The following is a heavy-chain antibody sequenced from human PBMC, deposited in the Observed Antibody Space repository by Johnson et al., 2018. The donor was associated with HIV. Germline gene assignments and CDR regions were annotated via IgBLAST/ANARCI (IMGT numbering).Heavy chain of an antibody. J-gene: IGHJ3*02. CDR3: ARGSSEGAFDI. CDR1: GFTFSDYY. Sequence: QVQLVESGGGVVQPGRSLRLSCAASGFTFSDYYMSWIRQAPGKGLEWVSYISSSGSTIYYADSVKGRFTISRDNSKNTLYLQMNSLRAEDTAVYYCARGSSEGAFDIWGQGTMVTVSS. V-gene: IGHV3-11*04. CDR2: ISSSGSTI. D-gene: IGHD6-19*01.